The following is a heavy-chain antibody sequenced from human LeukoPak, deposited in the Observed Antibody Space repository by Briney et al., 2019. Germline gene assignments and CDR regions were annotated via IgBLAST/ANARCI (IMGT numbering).Heavy chain of an antibody. D-gene: IGHD1/OR15-1a*01. Sequence: SETLSLTCTVSGGSISSGYHYWGWIRQPPGKGLEWIGSIYESGRTHYNPSLRSRITISVDTSKNQFSLELSSVTAADTAVYYCARHRWNNEYYFDYWGQGTLVTVSS. V-gene: IGHV4-39*01. CDR1: GGSISSGYHY. CDR3: ARHRWNNEYYFDY. J-gene: IGHJ4*02. CDR2: IYESGRT.